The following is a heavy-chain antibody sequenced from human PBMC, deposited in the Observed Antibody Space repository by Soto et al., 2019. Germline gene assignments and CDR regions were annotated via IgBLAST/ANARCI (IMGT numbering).Heavy chain of an antibody. CDR1: GGTLSSYA. V-gene: IGHV1-69*13. CDR2: IIPIFGTA. CDR3: ARGLDGSSSSDAFDI. D-gene: IGHD6-13*01. Sequence: GASVKVSFKAFGGTLSSYAITWVRQAPGQGLDWMGGIIPIFGTANYAQKFQGRVTITADESTSTAYMELSSLRSEDTAVYYCARGLDGSSSSDAFDIWGQGTMVTVSS. J-gene: IGHJ3*02.